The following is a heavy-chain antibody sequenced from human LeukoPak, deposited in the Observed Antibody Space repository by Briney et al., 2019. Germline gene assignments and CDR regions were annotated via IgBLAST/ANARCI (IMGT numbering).Heavy chain of an antibody. CDR3: AKYVATRWFDP. J-gene: IGHJ5*02. CDR1: GGSISSSGYY. CDR2: IYYSGST. Sequence: SETLSLTCTVSGGSISSSGYYWGWIRQPPGKGLEWIGSIYYSGSTYYNPSLKSRVTISVDTSKNQFSLKLSSVTAADTAVYYCAKYVATRWFDPWGQGTLVTVSS. D-gene: IGHD3-16*01. V-gene: IGHV4-39*01.